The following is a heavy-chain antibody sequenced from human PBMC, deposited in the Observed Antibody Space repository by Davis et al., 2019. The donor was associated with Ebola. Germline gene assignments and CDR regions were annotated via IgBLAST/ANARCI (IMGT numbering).Heavy chain of an antibody. Sequence: PGGSLRLSCAASGFTFSSYAMHWVRQAPGKGLEWVAVISYDGSNKYYADSVKGRFTISRDNSKNTLYLQMNSLRAEDTAVYYCARVGYCSSTSCYSYYGMDVWGQGTTVTVSS. CDR3: ARVGYCSSTSCYSYYGMDV. CDR2: ISYDGSNK. CDR1: GFTFSSYA. J-gene: IGHJ6*02. D-gene: IGHD2-2*02. V-gene: IGHV3-30-3*01.